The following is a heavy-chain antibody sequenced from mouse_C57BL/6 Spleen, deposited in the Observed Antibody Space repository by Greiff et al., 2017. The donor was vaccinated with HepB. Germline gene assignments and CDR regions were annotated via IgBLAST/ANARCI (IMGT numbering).Heavy chain of an antibody. CDR3: ARKRLGGSSFDY. V-gene: IGHV1-82*01. Sequence: VQLQQSGPELVKPGASVKISCKASGYAFSSSWMNWVKQRPGKGLEWIGRIYPGDGDTNYNGKFKGKATLTADKSSSTAYMQLSSLTSEDSAVYFCARKRLGGSSFDYWGQGTTLTVSS. CDR1: GYAFSSSW. CDR2: IYPGDGDT. J-gene: IGHJ2*01. D-gene: IGHD1-1*01.